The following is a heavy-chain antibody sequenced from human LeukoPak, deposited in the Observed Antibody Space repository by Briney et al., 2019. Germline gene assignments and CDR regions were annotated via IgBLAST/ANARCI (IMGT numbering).Heavy chain of an antibody. D-gene: IGHD5-18*01. CDR1: GFTFRSYH. CDR3: ARRATTERGHSYGLDY. CDR2: INTSNSYI. J-gene: IGHJ4*02. Sequence: GGSLRLSCVGSGFTFRSYHMNWVRQAPGKGLEWVSSINTSNSYIYYADSVTGRFTISRDNAKNSLYLQMNSLRAEDTAVYYCARRATTERGHSYGLDYWGQGTLVTVSS. V-gene: IGHV3-21*01.